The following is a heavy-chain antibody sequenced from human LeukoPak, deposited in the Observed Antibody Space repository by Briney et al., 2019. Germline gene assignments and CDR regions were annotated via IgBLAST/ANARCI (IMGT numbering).Heavy chain of an antibody. V-gene: IGHV3-48*04. Sequence: GGSLRLSCAASGFTFSSYSMTWVRQAPGKGLEWVSYISSSSSTIYYADSVKGRFTISRDNAKNSLYLQMNSLRAEDTAVYYCTRDILTGSQSRFQHWGQGTLVTVSS. CDR2: ISSSSSTI. D-gene: IGHD3-9*01. J-gene: IGHJ1*01. CDR3: TRDILTGSQSRFQH. CDR1: GFTFSSYS.